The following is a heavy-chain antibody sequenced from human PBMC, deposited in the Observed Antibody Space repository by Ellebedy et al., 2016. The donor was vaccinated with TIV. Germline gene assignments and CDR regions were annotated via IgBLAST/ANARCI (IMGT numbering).Heavy chain of an antibody. D-gene: IGHD2-8*01. Sequence: GESLKISCAASGFTFSSYDMHWVRQAQGKGLERVSSISSSSSYIYYADSVKGRITIARDNGKNALYLQMNSLRAEDTAVYYYARKPMKPTNLHGNFDHWGQGTLVTVSS. CDR2: ISSSSSYI. CDR1: GFTFSSYD. V-gene: IGHV3-21*01. J-gene: IGHJ4*02. CDR3: ARKPMKPTNLHGNFDH.